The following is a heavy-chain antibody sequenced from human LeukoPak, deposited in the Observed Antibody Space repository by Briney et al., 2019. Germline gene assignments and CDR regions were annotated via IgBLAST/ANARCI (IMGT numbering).Heavy chain of an antibody. CDR3: AKDSHSSGWYYFDY. D-gene: IGHD6-19*01. CDR1: GFTFDDYA. CDR2: ISGSGGST. J-gene: IGHJ4*02. Sequence: AGGSLRLSCAASGFTFDDYAMHWVRQAPGKGLEWVSAISGSGGSTYYADSVKGRFTISRDNSKNTLYLQMNSLRAEDTAVYYCAKDSHSSGWYYFDYWGQGTLVTVSS. V-gene: IGHV3-23*01.